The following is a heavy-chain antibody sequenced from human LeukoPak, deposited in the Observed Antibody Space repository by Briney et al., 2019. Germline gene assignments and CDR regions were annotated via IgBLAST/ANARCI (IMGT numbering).Heavy chain of an antibody. CDR3: ARASVGYSGYDYFDC. CDR1: GGTFSSYA. Sequence: ASVKVSCKASGGTFSSYAISWVRQAPGQGLEWMGGIIPIFGTANYAQKFQGRVTITADESTSTAYMELSSLRSEDTAVYYCARASVGYSGYDYFDCWGQGTLVTVSS. J-gene: IGHJ4*02. CDR2: IIPIFGTA. V-gene: IGHV1-69*13. D-gene: IGHD5-12*01.